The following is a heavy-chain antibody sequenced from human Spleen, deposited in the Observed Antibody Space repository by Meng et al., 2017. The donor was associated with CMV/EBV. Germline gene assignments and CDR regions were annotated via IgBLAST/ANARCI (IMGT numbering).Heavy chain of an antibody. D-gene: IGHD6-6*01. CDR2: IKQDGSET. CDR3: ARDKRGSSSPYNWFDP. V-gene: IGHV3-7*01. Sequence: SGVTFSTYWMSWVRQAPGKGLEWVANIKQDGSETYYVDSVKGRFTISRDNAKNVVYLQMNSLRPEDTALYHCARDKRGSSSPYNWFDPWGQGILVTVSS. CDR1: GVTFSTYW. J-gene: IGHJ5*02.